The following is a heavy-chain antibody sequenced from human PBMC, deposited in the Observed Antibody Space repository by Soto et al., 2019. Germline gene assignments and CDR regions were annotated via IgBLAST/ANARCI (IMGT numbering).Heavy chain of an antibody. CDR2: ISAYNGNT. J-gene: IGHJ4*02. D-gene: IGHD4-17*01. CDR1: GYTFTSYG. V-gene: IGHV1-18*01. CDR3: ARGVPQFTDYGDYWGYYFDY. Sequence: GASVKVSCKASGYTFTSYGISWVRQAPGQGLEWMGWISAYNGNTNYAQKLQGRVTMTTDTSTSTAYMELRSLRSDDTAVYYCARGVPQFTDYGDYWGYYFDYWGQGTLVTVSS.